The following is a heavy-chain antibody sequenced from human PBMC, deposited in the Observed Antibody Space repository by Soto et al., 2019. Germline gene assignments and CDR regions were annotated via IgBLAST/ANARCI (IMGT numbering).Heavy chain of an antibody. V-gene: IGHV3-23*01. CDR2: ISGSGGST. Sequence: GGSLRLSCAASGFTFSSYAMSWVRQAPGKGLEWVSAISGSGGSTYYADSVKGRFTISRDNSKNTLYLQMNSLRAEDTAVYYYAKDGPIYDYIWVSYRYTPTDDAFDIWGQGTMVPVSS. CDR3: AKDGPIYDYIWVSYRYTPTDDAFDI. D-gene: IGHD3-16*02. J-gene: IGHJ3*02. CDR1: GFTFSSYA.